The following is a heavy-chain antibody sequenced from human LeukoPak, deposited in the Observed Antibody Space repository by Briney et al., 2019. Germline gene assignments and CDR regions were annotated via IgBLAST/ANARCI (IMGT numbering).Heavy chain of an antibody. CDR3: ARAIAAAGSY. Sequence: PGGSLRLSCAASGFTFNTYWMHWVRQAPGEGLEWVANINQDGGEKYYVHSVKGRFTISRDNAKNLLHLQMSSLRVEDTAVYYCARAIAAAGSYWGQGTLVTVSS. CDR1: GFTFNTYW. CDR2: INQDGGEK. J-gene: IGHJ4*02. D-gene: IGHD6-13*01. V-gene: IGHV3-7*04.